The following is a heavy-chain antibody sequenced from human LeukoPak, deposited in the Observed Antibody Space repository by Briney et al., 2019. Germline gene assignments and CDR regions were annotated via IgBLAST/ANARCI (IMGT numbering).Heavy chain of an antibody. V-gene: IGHV3-73*01. Sequence: QPGGSLKLSCAASGFTFSGSAMHWVRQASGKGLEWVGRIRSKANSYATAYAASVKGRFTISRDDSKNTAYLQMNSPKTEDTAVYYCTRTLLGYYYGMDVWGQGTTVTVSS. CDR2: IRSKANSYAT. D-gene: IGHD3-10*01. J-gene: IGHJ6*02. CDR3: TRTLLGYYYGMDV. CDR1: GFTFSGSA.